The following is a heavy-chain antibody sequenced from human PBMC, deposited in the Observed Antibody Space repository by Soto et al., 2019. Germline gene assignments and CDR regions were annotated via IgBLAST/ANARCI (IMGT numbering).Heavy chain of an antibody. J-gene: IGHJ1*01. CDR1: GFTFSRHG. Sequence: GGSLRLSCAASGFTFSRHGMQWARQAPGKGLEWVALIWYDGTRGSYADSVKGRFTISRDQSESTLYLQMNRLRADDTAVYYCARDISFGAYDLWGQGTLVTVSS. V-gene: IGHV3-33*01. CDR3: ARDISFGAYDL. CDR2: IWYDGTRG. D-gene: IGHD1-1*01.